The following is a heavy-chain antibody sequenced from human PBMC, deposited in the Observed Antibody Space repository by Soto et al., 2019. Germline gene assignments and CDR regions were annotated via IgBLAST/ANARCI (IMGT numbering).Heavy chain of an antibody. Sequence: SETLSLTCPVSGGSISSGDYYWSWIRQPPGKGLEWIGYIYYSGSTYYNPSLKSRVTISVDTSKNQFSLKLSSVTAADTAVYYCARLDSRTADYWGQGTLVTVSS. D-gene: IGHD6-13*01. CDR3: ARLDSRTADY. CDR2: IYYSGST. J-gene: IGHJ4*02. CDR1: GGSISSGDYY. V-gene: IGHV4-30-4*01.